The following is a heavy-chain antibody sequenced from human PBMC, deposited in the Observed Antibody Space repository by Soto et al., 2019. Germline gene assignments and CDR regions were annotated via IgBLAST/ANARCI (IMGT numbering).Heavy chain of an antibody. CDR1: GGSFSGYY. Sequence: SETLCLTCAVYGGSFSGYYGSWIRKPPGKGLEWIGEINHSGSTNYNPSLKSRVTISVDTSKNQFSLKLSSVTAADTAVYYCARGNHYYYYYMDVWGKGTTVTSP. CDR3: ARGNHYYYYYMDV. J-gene: IGHJ6*03. V-gene: IGHV4-34*01. CDR2: INHSGST.